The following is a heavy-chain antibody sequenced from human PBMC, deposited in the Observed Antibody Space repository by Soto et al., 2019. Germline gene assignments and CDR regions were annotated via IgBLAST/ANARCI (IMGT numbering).Heavy chain of an antibody. CDR3: AGPPRGPWRSHLDY. CDR1: GFTFSDYW. Sequence: EVQLVESGGGQVQPGGSLRLSCAASGFTFSDYWMSWVRQAPGKGLEWGANIKQDGSEEYYVDSVKGRFTISRDNAKNPVRLQGNSLRVEDTAVYYCAGPPRGPWRSHLDYGGQGTLVTVAS. D-gene: IGHD3-16*01. CDR2: IKQDGSEE. J-gene: IGHJ4*02. V-gene: IGHV3-7*01.